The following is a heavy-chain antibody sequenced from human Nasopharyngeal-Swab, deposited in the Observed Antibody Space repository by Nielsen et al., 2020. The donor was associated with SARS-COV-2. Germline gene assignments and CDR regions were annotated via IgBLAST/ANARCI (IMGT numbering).Heavy chain of an antibody. CDR2: IYYSGST. CDR3: ARTSSEAATNWFDP. D-gene: IGHD3-22*01. CDR1: GGSISHYY. V-gene: IGHV4-59*01. Sequence: SETLSLTCTVSGGSISHYYWSWIRLPPGKGLEWIGYIYYSGSTNYNPSLKSRVTISVDTSKNQFSLKLSSVTAADTAVYYCARTSSEAATNWFDPWGQGTLVTVSS. J-gene: IGHJ5*02.